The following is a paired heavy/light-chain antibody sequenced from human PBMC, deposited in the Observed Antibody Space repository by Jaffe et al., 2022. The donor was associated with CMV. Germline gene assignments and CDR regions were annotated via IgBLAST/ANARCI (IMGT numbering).Heavy chain of an antibody. Sequence: QLQLQESGPGLVKPSETLSLTCTVSGDSISNIDYYWGWIRQPPGKGLEWVGSIDYSGNTYFNPSLESRVTISVDTSKNQFSLKLTSVTATDTAVYFCAREWKTRVVSWYFDLWGRGTLVTVSS. CDR3: AREWKTRVVSWYFDL. CDR2: IDYSGNT. CDR1: GDSISNIDYY. J-gene: IGHJ2*01. D-gene: IGHD3-3*01. V-gene: IGHV4-39*02.
Light chain of an antibody. V-gene: IGKV1-5*03. CDR3: QQYKTYPYT. J-gene: IGKJ2*01. CDR2: RSS. CDR1: QSINIW. Sequence: DIQMTQSPATLSASVGDRVTITCRASQSINIWLAWYQQKSGKAPNLLIYRSSSLQRGVPSRFSGSGSETEFTLTISSLQPDDFATYWCQQYKTYPYTFGQGTKLEIK.